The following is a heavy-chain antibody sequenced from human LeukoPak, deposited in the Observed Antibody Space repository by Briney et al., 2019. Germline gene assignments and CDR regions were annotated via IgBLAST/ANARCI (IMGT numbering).Heavy chain of an antibody. CDR3: ARVLYGSGSYYYPPDY. J-gene: IGHJ4*02. V-gene: IGHV1-18*01. Sequence: ASVKVSCKASGYTFTSYGINWVRQAPGQGLEWMGWISAYNGDTNYAQKLQGRVTMTTDTSTSTAYMELRSLRSDDTAVYYCARVLYGSGSYYYPPDYWGQGTLVTVSS. CDR1: GYTFTSYG. D-gene: IGHD3-10*01. CDR2: ISAYNGDT.